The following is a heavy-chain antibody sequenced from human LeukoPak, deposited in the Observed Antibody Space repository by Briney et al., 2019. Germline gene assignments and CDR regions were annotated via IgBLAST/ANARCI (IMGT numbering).Heavy chain of an antibody. V-gene: IGHV3-7*01. Sequence: GGSLRLSCAVSGFTFSNYWMSWVRQAPGKGLEWVANMKPDGSDKYYVDSVKGRFTISRDNAKNSLFLQMDSLRAEDTAVYYCARVEVALSQESWGQGTLVTVSS. D-gene: IGHD3-10*01. CDR1: GFTFSNYW. J-gene: IGHJ5*02. CDR2: MKPDGSDK. CDR3: ARVEVALSQES.